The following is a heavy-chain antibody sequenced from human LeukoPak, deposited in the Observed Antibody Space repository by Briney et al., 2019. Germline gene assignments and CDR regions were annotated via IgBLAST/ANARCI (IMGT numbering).Heavy chain of an antibody. CDR2: IYTSGST. CDR1: GGSISSYY. Sequence: SETLSLTCTVSGGSISSYYWSWIRQPAGKGLEWIGRIYTSGSTNYNPSLKSRVTMSVDTSKNQFSLKLSSVTAADTTVYYCVGVVVVPAAINDAFDIWGQGTMVTVSS. CDR3: VGVVVVPAAINDAFDI. D-gene: IGHD2-2*02. V-gene: IGHV4-4*07. J-gene: IGHJ3*02.